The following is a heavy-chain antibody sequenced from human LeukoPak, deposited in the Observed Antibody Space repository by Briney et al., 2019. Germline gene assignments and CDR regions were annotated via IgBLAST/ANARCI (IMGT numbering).Heavy chain of an antibody. CDR2: IIPIFGTA. Sequence: ASVKVSCMASGGTFSSYAISWVRQAPGQGLEWMGGIIPIFGTANYAQKFQGRVTITADESTSTAYMELSSLRSEDTAVYYCARGDYGDYLFDYWGQGTLVTVSS. CDR3: ARGDYGDYLFDY. CDR1: GGTFSSYA. V-gene: IGHV1-69*13. D-gene: IGHD4-17*01. J-gene: IGHJ4*02.